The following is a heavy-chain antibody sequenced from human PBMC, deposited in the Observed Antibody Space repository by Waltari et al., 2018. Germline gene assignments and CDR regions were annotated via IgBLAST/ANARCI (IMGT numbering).Heavy chain of an antibody. Sequence: QVQLVQSGAEVKKPGASVKVSCKASGYTFTGYYMHWVRQAPGQGLEWMGWINPNSGGTNYAQKFQGRVTMTRDTSISTAYMELSRLRSDDTAVYYCARDREWFGELFSPRYYFDYWGQGTLVTVSS. J-gene: IGHJ4*02. CDR2: INPNSGGT. D-gene: IGHD3-10*01. CDR1: GYTFTGYY. CDR3: ARDREWFGELFSPRYYFDY. V-gene: IGHV1-2*02.